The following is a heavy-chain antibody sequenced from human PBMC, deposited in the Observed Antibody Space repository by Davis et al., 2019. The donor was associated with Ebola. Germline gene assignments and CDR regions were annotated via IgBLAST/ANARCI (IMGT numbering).Heavy chain of an antibody. CDR3: VRENFDESRGYPPYFDY. D-gene: IGHD3-22*01. CDR2: ISAYNGNT. CDR1: SYTFTSYG. V-gene: IGHV1-18*01. J-gene: IGHJ4*02. Sequence: ASALVLCNASSYTFTSYGISWVRHAPGQGLEWMGWISAYNGNTNYAQKLQGRVTMTTDTSTSTAYMELRSLGSDDTAVYYCVRENFDESRGYPPYFDYWGQGTLVTVSS.